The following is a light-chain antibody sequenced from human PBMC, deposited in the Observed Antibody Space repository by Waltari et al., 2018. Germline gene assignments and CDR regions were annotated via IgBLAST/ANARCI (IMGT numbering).Light chain of an antibody. V-gene: IGLV8-61*01. CDR3: VLYMGSGTI. CDR1: SGSVSTRYY. CDR2: STN. J-gene: IGLJ2*01. Sequence: QTVVTQEPSFSVSPGGTVTLTCGLSSGSVSTRYYPSWYQQTPGQAPRTLIYSTNTRSSGVPDRFSGSILGNKAALTITGAQADDESDYYCVLYMGSGTIFGGGTKLTVL.